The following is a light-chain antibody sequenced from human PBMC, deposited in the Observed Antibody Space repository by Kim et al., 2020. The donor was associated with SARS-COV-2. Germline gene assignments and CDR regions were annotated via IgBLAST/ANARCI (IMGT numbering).Light chain of an antibody. Sequence: DIRMTQSPSSLSASVGDRVTITCRASQSISVYLNWYQQKPGKAPNLLIYAASSLQSGVPSRFSGSGSGTDFTLTISSLQPEDFATYFCQQSYSTPRTFGQGTKVEIK. CDR3: QQSYSTPRT. CDR2: AAS. V-gene: IGKV1-39*01. J-gene: IGKJ1*01. CDR1: QSISVY.